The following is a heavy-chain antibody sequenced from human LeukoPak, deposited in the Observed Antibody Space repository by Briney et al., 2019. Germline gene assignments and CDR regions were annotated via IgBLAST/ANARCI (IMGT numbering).Heavy chain of an antibody. V-gene: IGHV3-21*01. Sequence: GGSLRLSCAVSGITLSNYGMSWVRQAPGKGLEWVSSISSSSSYIYYADSVKGRFTIFRDNAKNSLYLQMNSLRAEDTAVYYCASSQGPGSGSHYFDYWGQGTLVTVSS. J-gene: IGHJ4*02. CDR2: ISSSSSYI. CDR3: ASSQGPGSGSHYFDY. CDR1: GITLSNYG. D-gene: IGHD3-10*01.